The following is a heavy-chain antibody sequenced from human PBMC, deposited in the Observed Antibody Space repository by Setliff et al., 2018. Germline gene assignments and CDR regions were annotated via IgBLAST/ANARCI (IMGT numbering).Heavy chain of an antibody. J-gene: IGHJ5*02. CDR3: ARTTGSTHNWLDP. CDR1: GGSVSSGSYC. Sequence: SETLSLTCTVSGGSVSSGSYCWSWIRQPAGKGLEWIGRIHPSGSTNYNPSLKSRVTISVETSKNQFSLKVSSVTAADTAVYYCARTTGSTHNWLDPWGPGTLVTVSS. CDR2: IHPSGST. D-gene: IGHD1-1*01. V-gene: IGHV4-61*02.